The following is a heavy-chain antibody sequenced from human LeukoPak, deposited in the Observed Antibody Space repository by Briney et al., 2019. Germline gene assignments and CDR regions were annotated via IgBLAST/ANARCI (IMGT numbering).Heavy chain of an antibody. CDR2: ISYDGSTK. Sequence: GGSLRLSCAASGFTFSNYVIHWVRQAPGKGLEWVTVISYDGSTKNDADSVKGRFTISRDNSKNTQYLQMNSLRAEDTAVYYCARVGSGSFDYWGQGTLVTVSS. D-gene: IGHD3-10*01. V-gene: IGHV3-30*04. J-gene: IGHJ4*02. CDR1: GFTFSNYV. CDR3: ARVGSGSFDY.